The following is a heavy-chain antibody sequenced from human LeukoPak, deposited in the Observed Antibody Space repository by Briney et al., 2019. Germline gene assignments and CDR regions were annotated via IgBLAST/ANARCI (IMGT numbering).Heavy chain of an antibody. CDR3: ARDNGEDYDILTGYYSAHFDY. CDR2: ISGSSSYI. J-gene: IGHJ4*02. V-gene: IGHV3-21*01. D-gene: IGHD3-9*01. CDR1: GFTFSSYS. Sequence: GGSLRLSCAASGFTFSSYSMNWVRQAPGKGLEWVSSISGSSSYIYYADSVKGRFTISRDNAKNSLYLQMNSLRAEDTAVYYCARDNGEDYDILTGYYSAHFDYWGQGTLVTVSS.